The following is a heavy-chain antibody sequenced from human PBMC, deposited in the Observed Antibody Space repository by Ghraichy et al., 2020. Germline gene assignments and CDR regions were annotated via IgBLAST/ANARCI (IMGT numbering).Heavy chain of an antibody. D-gene: IGHD2-15*01. CDR3: ARPPGRFWYY. Sequence: ASVKVSCKASGYTFTSYGISWVRHAPGQGLEWMGWISPNNGNTNYAQKFQGRVTMTTDTSTSTAYMELRSLRSDDTAVYYCARPPGRFWYYWGQGTLVTVSS. J-gene: IGHJ4*02. CDR1: GYTFTSYG. CDR2: ISPNNGNT. V-gene: IGHV1-18*01.